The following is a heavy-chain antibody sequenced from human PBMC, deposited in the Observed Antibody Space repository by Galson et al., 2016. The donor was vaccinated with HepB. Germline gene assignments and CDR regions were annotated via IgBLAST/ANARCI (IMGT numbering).Heavy chain of an antibody. CDR2: IDVDGSES. D-gene: IGHD5-18*01. Sequence: SLRLSCAVSGFMFSNYWMSWIRQAPGKGLEWVANIDVDGSESYYVDSVKGRFTISRDNAKNSLYLQMSSLRAEDTAVYYCAKYRSYHFDYWGQGTLVTVSS. CDR1: GFMFSNYW. J-gene: IGHJ4*02. CDR3: AKYRSYHFDY. V-gene: IGHV3-7*03.